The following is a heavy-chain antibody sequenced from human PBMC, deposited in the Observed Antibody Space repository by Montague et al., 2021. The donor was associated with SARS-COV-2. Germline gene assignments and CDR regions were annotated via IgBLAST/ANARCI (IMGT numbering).Heavy chain of an antibody. CDR1: GGSISTHY. V-gene: IGHV4-59*11. CDR3: AGDFDL. Sequence: LVKPTQTLTLTCTVSGGSISTHYWSWIRQPPGKGLEWIGYIYNSGSTNYNPSLKSRVTISVDTSKNQFSLKLSSVTAADTAVYYCAGDFDLWGRGTLVTVSS. CDR2: IYNSGST. J-gene: IGHJ2*01.